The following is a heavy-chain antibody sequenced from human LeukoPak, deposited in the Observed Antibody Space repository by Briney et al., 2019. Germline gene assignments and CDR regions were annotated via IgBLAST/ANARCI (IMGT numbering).Heavy chain of an antibody. D-gene: IGHD3-10*01. CDR1: GGTFSSYA. CDR3: ARGPITMVRGLTYYYYYYMDV. CDR2: IIPIFGTA. Sequence: GASVKVSCKASGGTFSSYAISWVRQAPGQGLEWMGGIIPIFGTANYAQKFQGRVTITADESTSTAYMELSSLRSEDTAVYYCARGPITMVRGLTYYYYYYMDVWGKGTTVTISS. J-gene: IGHJ6*03. V-gene: IGHV1-69*13.